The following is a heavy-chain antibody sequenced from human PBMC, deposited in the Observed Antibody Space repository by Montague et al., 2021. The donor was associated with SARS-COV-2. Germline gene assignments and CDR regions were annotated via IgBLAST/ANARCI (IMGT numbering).Heavy chain of an antibody. V-gene: IGHV4-59*01. D-gene: IGHD3-22*01. Sequence: SETLSLTCTVSGGSISSYYRSWIRQPPGKGLEWIGYIYYSGSTNXNPSLKSRVTISVDTSKNQFSLKLTSVTAADTAVYYCARGRDGYYHRSALFDYWGQGTLVTVSS. J-gene: IGHJ4*02. CDR1: GGSISSYY. CDR2: IYYSGST. CDR3: ARGRDGYYHRSALFDY.